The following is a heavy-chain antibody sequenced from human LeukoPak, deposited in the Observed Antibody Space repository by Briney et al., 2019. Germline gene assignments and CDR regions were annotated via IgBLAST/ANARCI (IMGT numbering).Heavy chain of an antibody. CDR2: ISSSSSTI. V-gene: IGHV3-48*01. D-gene: IGHD5-18*01. J-gene: IGHJ4*02. CDR3: AQAGYSYGYDY. CDR1: GFTFTRYS. Sequence: GGSLRLSCAASGFTFTRYSMHWVRQAPGKGLEWVSYISSSSSTIYYADSVKGRFTISRDNAKNSLYLQMNSLRAEDTAVYYCAQAGYSYGYDYWGQGTLVTVSS.